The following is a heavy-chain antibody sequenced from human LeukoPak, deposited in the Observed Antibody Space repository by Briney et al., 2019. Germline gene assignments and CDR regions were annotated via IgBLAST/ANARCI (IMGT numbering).Heavy chain of an antibody. Sequence: SETLSLTCTVSGGSISSYYWSWIRQPPGKGLEWIGYIYYSGSTYYNPSLKSRVTISVDTSKNQFSLKLSSVTPADTAVYYCARGGYYGLGSDFRFDPWGQGTLVTVSS. D-gene: IGHD3-10*01. J-gene: IGHJ5*02. CDR3: ARGGYYGLGSDFRFDP. CDR2: IYYSGST. V-gene: IGHV4-59*01. CDR1: GGSISSYY.